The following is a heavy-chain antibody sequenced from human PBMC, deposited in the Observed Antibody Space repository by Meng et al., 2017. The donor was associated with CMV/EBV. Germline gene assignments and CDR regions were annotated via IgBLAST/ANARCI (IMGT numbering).Heavy chain of an antibody. Sequence: SVKVSCKASGGTFSSYAISWVRQAPGQGLEWMGGIIPIFGTANYAQKFQGRVTITTDESTSTAYMELSSLRSEDTAVYYCARRGYGGNPLRPPLGYYYYGMDVWGQGTTVTVSS. CDR3: ARRGYGGNPLRPPLGYYYYGMDV. V-gene: IGHV1-69*05. CDR1: GGTFSSYA. CDR2: IIPIFGTA. J-gene: IGHJ6*02. D-gene: IGHD4-23*01.